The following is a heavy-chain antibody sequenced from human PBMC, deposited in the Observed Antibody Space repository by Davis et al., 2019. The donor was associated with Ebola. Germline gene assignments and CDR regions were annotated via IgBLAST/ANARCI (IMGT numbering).Heavy chain of an antibody. D-gene: IGHD4-23*01. V-gene: IGHV3-30*18. Sequence: GGSLRLSCAASGFTSSSYGMHWVRQAPGKGLEWVAVISYDGSNKYYADSVKGRFTISRDNSKNTLYLQMNSLRAEDTAVYYCAKGHTLATVGDIDYWGQGTLVTVSS. CDR1: GFTSSSYG. J-gene: IGHJ4*02. CDR3: AKGHTLATVGDIDY. CDR2: ISYDGSNK.